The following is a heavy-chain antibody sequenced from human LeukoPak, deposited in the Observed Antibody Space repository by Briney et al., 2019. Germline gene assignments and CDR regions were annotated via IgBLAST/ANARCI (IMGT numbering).Heavy chain of an antibody. Sequence: GESLKISCKGSGYSFTNYWIGWVRQMPGKGLEWMGSFYPSDSDTRYSPSFQGQVIISADKSISTAYLQWSSLKASDTAMFYCARRYCSGGSCNFDYWGQGTLVTVS. CDR3: ARRYCSGGSCNFDY. CDR2: FYPSDSDT. J-gene: IGHJ4*02. V-gene: IGHV5-51*01. D-gene: IGHD2-15*01. CDR1: GYSFTNYW.